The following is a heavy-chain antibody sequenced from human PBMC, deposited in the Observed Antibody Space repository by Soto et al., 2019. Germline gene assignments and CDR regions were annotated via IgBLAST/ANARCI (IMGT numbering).Heavy chain of an antibody. Sequence: PGGSLRLSCVASGFSFDNYGMSWVRQAPGEGLEWISAIKSDGTSTYYAASVEGRFTISRDNSKNTLYLQLNSLRAEDTAVYYCAQLGLLTFSHKHYFNHWGRGTLVTVSS. CDR3: AQLGLLTFSHKHYFNH. D-gene: IGHD3-3*02. CDR2: IKSDGTST. CDR1: GFSFDNYG. V-gene: IGHV3-23*01. J-gene: IGHJ4*02.